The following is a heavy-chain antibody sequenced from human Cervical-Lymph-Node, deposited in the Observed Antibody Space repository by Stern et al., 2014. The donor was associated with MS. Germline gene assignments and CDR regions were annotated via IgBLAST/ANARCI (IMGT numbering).Heavy chain of an antibody. Sequence: VQLVESGGGVIQPGASVRVSCKASGYTFTSYGISWVRQAPGQGLEWMRWIRDYNGNTNCAQNLQGRVTMTTDTSTTTAYMELRRLRSDDRVVYYCARGQLGSENAFDIWGQGTMVTVSS. CDR3: ARGQLGSENAFDI. CDR2: IRDYNGNT. J-gene: IGHJ3*02. V-gene: IGHV1-18*01. D-gene: IGHD2-15*01. CDR1: GYTFTSYG.